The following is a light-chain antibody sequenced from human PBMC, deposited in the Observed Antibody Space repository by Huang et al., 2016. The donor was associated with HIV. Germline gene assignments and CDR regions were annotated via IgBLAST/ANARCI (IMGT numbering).Light chain of an antibody. Sequence: EVVLTQSPPTLSLSPGETGTLSCRASQSVATYLSCDQQRPGQGPRLLIYDTSYRAPGVPARFSGTGSGTDFTLTISSLEPEDLAIYYCQQRSNWPLTFGGGTKVEI. CDR1: QSVATY. J-gene: IGKJ4*01. CDR3: QQRSNWPLT. CDR2: DTS. V-gene: IGKV3-11*01.